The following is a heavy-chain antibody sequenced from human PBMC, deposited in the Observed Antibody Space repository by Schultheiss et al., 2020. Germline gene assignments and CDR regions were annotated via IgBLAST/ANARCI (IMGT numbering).Heavy chain of an antibody. CDR3: ARGARDAVYRLDH. CDR2: IYSDDAGGST. D-gene: IGHD3-16*01. CDR1: DLSVSSAY. J-gene: IGHJ4*02. V-gene: IGHV3-53*01. Sequence: GGSLRLSCAASDLSVSSAYMSWVRQAPGKGLEWVSIIYSDDAGGSTYYADSVKGRFTISRDSSKNTLYLQMNNLRGGDTAVYYCARGARDAVYRLDHWGQGTLVTVSS.